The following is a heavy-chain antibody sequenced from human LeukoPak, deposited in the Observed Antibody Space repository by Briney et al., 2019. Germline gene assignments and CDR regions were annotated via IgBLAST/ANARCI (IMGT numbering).Heavy chain of an antibody. Sequence: GGALRLSCAASGFTFSNYGMHWGRQGPGQGLEWVALVSYAGSNKYYVDSVKGRFTISRDNSKNTLYLQMNSLRAEDTAVYYCAKYDTAMVSIWYFDLWGRGTLVTVSS. CDR3: AKYDTAMVSIWYFDL. V-gene: IGHV3-30*18. J-gene: IGHJ2*01. CDR2: VSYAGSNK. CDR1: GFTFSNYG. D-gene: IGHD5-18*01.